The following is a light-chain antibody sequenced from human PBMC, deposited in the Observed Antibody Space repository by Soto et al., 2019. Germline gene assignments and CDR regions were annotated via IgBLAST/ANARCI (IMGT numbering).Light chain of an antibody. CDR2: DVN. CDR1: SADVGGFNY. CDR3: SSYTSTSTLV. Sequence: QSALTQPASVSGSPGQSITISCTGTSADVGGFNYVSWYQQHPGKAPQLMIYDVNNRPSGVSLRFSGSKSGNTASLTISGLQAEDEADYYCSSYTSTSTLVFGGGTKVTVL. J-gene: IGLJ2*01. V-gene: IGLV2-14*03.